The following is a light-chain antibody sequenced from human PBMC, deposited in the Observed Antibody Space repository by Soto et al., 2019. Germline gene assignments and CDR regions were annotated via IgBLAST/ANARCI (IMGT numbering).Light chain of an antibody. CDR3: QSYDSSLSASYV. CDR1: SSNIGAGCE. CDR2: GNT. J-gene: IGLJ1*01. Sequence: QSVLTQPPSVSLAPGQRVTISCTGCSSNIGAGCEVHWYQHLPGKAPKLLIYGNTNRPSGVPDRFPGSKSGTSASLAITGLQAEDEADYYCQSYDSSLSASYVFGGGTKVTVL. V-gene: IGLV1-40*01.